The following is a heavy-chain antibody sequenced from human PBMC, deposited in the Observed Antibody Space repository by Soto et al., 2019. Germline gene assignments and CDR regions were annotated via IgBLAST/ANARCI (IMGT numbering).Heavy chain of an antibody. CDR1: GFAFSSYA. CDR2: ISGSGGST. D-gene: IGHD2-15*01. J-gene: IGHJ4*02. V-gene: IGHV3-23*01. CDR3: AKDVEVVVAATPDY. Sequence: EVQLLESGGGLVQPGGSLRLSCAASGFAFSSYAMSWVRQAPGKGLEWVSAISGSGGSTYYADSVKGRFTISRDNSKNTLYLQMNSLRAEDTAVYYCAKDVEVVVAATPDYWGQGTLVTVSS.